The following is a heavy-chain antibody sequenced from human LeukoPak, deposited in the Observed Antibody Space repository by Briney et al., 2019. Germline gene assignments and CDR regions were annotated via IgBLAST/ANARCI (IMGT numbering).Heavy chain of an antibody. Sequence: GRSLRLSCAASGFTFSSYGMHWVRQAPGKGLEWVAVISYDGSNKYYADSVKGRFTISRDNSKNTLYLQMNSLRAEDTAVYYCAKDQSWGFDYWGQGTLVTVSS. CDR2: ISYDGSNK. J-gene: IGHJ4*02. D-gene: IGHD3-16*01. CDR3: AKDQSWGFDY. CDR1: GFTFSSYG. V-gene: IGHV3-30*18.